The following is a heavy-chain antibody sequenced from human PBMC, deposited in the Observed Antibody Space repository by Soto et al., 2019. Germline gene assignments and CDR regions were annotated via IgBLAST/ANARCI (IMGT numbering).Heavy chain of an antibody. Sequence: SETLSLTCTVSGGSISSYYWSWIRQPPGKGLEWIGYIYYSGSTNYNPSLKSRVTISVDTSKNQFSLKLSSVTAADTAVYYCASYNWNYVRFDYWGQGTLVTVSS. CDR1: GGSISSYY. V-gene: IGHV4-59*01. J-gene: IGHJ4*02. CDR2: IYYSGST. CDR3: ASYNWNYVRFDY. D-gene: IGHD1-7*01.